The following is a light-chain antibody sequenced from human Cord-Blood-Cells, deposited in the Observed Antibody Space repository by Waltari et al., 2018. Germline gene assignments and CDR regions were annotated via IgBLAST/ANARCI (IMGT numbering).Light chain of an antibody. Sequence: QSALTQPASVSGSPGQSITISCTGTSRDFRCYNLVSWYQQHPGKAPKLMIYEGSKRPSGVSNRFSGSKSGNTASLTLSGLQAEDEADYYCCSYAGSSTFVFGTGTKVTVL. J-gene: IGLJ1*01. CDR3: CSYAGSSTFV. CDR2: EGS. V-gene: IGLV2-23*01. CDR1: SRDFRCYNL.